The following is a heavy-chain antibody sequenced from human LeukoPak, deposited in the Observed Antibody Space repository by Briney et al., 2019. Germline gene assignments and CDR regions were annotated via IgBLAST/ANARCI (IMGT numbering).Heavy chain of an antibody. J-gene: IGHJ4*02. CDR3: VRWGVTAGMQD. CDR1: GFTPCDYW. CDR2: INPAGRDT. V-gene: IGHV3-7*01. D-gene: IGHD2-2*01. Sequence: GGSLRLSSEGSGFTPCDYWTGCGRRAPQESLEWGANINPAGRDTYYVDSVEGRFTISRDNVKKSTFLQMNSLRVEETAFYHCVRWGVTAGMQDWGQGTLVTVSS.